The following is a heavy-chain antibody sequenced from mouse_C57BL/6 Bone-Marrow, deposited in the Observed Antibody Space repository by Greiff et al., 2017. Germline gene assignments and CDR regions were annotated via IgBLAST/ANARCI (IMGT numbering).Heavy chain of an antibody. CDR3: AGPRYGSSYYAMDY. J-gene: IGHJ4*01. Sequence: QVQLKESGAELARPGASVKLSCKASGYTFTSYGISWVKQRTGQGLEWIGEIYPRSGNTYYNEKFKGKATLTADKSSSTAYMELRSLTSEDSAVYFCAGPRYGSSYYAMDYWGQGTSVTVSS. V-gene: IGHV1-81*01. CDR1: GYTFTSYG. CDR2: IYPRSGNT. D-gene: IGHD1-1*01.